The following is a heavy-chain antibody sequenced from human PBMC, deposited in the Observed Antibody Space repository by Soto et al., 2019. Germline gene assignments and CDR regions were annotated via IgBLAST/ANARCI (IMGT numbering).Heavy chain of an antibody. J-gene: IGHJ6*02. D-gene: IGHD2-2*02. Sequence: TPGRGLEGGGEVNHSGSTNYNPSLKSRVTISVDTSKNQFSLKLSSVTAADTAVYYCARGAGGYCSSTSSHTGRSTDDAMAVWGQGTTVTVS. CDR2: VNHSGST. CDR3: ARGAGGYCSSTSSHTGRSTDDAMAV. V-gene: IGHV4-34*01.